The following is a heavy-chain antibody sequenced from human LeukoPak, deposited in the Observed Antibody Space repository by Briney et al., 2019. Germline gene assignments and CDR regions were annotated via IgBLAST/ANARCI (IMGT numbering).Heavy chain of an antibody. CDR2: IYTSGST. D-gene: IGHD6-19*01. J-gene: IGHJ6*03. CDR3: ARVLSSYYYYYMDV. Sequence: SETLSLTCTVSGGSISSGSYYWSWIRQPAGKGLEWIGRIYTSGSTNYNPALKSRVTISVDTSKNQFSLKLSSVTAGDTAVYYCARVLSSYYYYYMDVWGKGTTVTVSS. V-gene: IGHV4-61*02. CDR1: GGSISSGSYY.